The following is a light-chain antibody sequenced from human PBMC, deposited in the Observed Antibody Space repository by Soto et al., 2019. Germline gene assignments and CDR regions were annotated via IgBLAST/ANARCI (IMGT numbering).Light chain of an antibody. CDR2: DAY. CDR3: QQSYSAPLT. Sequence: DIQMTQSPSTLPASVGDRVTITCRASQSISNWLAWYQQKPGTAPKVLIYDAYSLESGTPSRFSGRRSGTEFTLTIASVQPEDFATYYCQQSYSAPLTFGGGTKVDIK. CDR1: QSISNW. V-gene: IGKV1-5*01. J-gene: IGKJ4*01.